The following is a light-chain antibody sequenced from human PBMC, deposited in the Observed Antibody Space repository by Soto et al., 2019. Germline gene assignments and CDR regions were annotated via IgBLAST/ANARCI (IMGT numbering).Light chain of an antibody. J-gene: IGKJ2*01. CDR3: QQYGSSPYT. V-gene: IGKV3-20*01. CDR1: QSVSSSY. Sequence: EIVLTQSPGTLSLSPGERATLSCRASQSVSSSYLAWYQQKPGQAPRLLIYGASSRAPGIPARFSGSGSGTDFTLTISRLEPADFAVYYCQQYGSSPYTFGQGTKLEIK. CDR2: GAS.